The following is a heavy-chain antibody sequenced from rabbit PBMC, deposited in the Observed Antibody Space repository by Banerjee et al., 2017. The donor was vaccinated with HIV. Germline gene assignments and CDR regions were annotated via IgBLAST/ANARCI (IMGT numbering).Heavy chain of an antibody. J-gene: IGHJ4*01. V-gene: IGHV1S40*01. CDR1: GFSFSSSYY. D-gene: IGHD1-1*01. CDR3: ARISGSGSYVQYYFVL. Sequence: QSLEESGGDLVKPGASLTLTCTASGFSFSSSYYMCWVRQAPGKGLEWIGCIYTGSGSTWYASWAKGRFTISKTSSTTVTLQMNSLTAADTATYFCARISGSGSYVQYYFVLWGPGTLVTVS. CDR2: IYTGSGST.